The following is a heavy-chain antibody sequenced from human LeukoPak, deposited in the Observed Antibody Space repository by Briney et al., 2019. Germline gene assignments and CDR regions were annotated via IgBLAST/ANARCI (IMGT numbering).Heavy chain of an antibody. D-gene: IGHD2-2*01. CDR2: ISAYNGNT. Sequence: ASVKVSCKASGYTFTSYGISWVRQAPGQGLEWMGWISAYNGNTNYAQKLQGRVTMTTDTSTSTAYMELRSLRSDDTAVYYCERVGSEGDIVVVPPINWGQGTLVTVSS. J-gene: IGHJ4*02. CDR1: GYTFTSYG. CDR3: ERVGSEGDIVVVPPIN. V-gene: IGHV1-18*01.